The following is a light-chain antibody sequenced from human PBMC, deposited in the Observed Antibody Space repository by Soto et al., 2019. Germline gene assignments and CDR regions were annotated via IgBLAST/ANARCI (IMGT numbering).Light chain of an antibody. CDR1: SSDVGGSNY. CDR2: EVS. J-gene: IGLJ2*01. CDR3: SAFTTSTTLV. Sequence: QSVLTQPASVSGSPGQSITISCTGSSSDVGGSNYVSWHQLHPGKAPKLIIYEVSNRPSGVSNRFSGSKSANTASLTISGLQTEDEADYYCSAFTTSTTLVFGGGTKLTVL. V-gene: IGLV2-14*01.